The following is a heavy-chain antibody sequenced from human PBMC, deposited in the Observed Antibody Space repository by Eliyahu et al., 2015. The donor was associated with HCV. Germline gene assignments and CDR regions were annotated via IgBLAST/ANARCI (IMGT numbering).Heavy chain of an antibody. D-gene: IGHD1-26*01. CDR3: ARGGPPYSGSLNWFDP. CDR1: GGSXXXYX. Sequence: QVQLQQWGARLLKPSETLSLTCAVYGGSXXXYXWSWIRQPPGKGLEWIGEINHSGSTNYKSSLKSRVTISVDTSKNQISLKLSSVIAADTAVYFCARGGPPYSGSLNWFDPWGQGTLVTVSS. CDR2: INHSGST. V-gene: IGHV4-34*01. J-gene: IGHJ5*02.